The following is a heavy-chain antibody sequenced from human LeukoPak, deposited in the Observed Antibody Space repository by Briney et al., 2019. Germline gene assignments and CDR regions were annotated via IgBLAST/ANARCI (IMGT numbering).Heavy chain of an antibody. CDR2: INPSGGST. Sequence: ASVNVSCKASVYTFTSYYMHWVRQAPGQGLEWMGIINPSGGSTSYAQKFQGRVTMTRDISTSTVYMEVSSLRSEDTAVYYCARGGAGNYAFDIWGQGTMVTVSS. V-gene: IGHV1-46*01. CDR3: ARGGAGNYAFDI. D-gene: IGHD6-19*01. J-gene: IGHJ3*02. CDR1: VYTFTSYY.